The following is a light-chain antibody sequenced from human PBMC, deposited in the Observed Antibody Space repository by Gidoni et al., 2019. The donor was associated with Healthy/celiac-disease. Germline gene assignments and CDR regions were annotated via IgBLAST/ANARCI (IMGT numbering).Light chain of an antibody. Sequence: DIQMTQSPSSLSASVGDRVTITCRASQSISSYLNWYQQKPGKAPKLLIYAASSLQSGVPSRFSGSGSGTDFTLTISSLQPEDCATYYCQQSYSTPGPLGQGTKLEIK. CDR3: QQSYSTPGP. CDR1: QSISSY. V-gene: IGKV1-39*01. CDR2: AAS. J-gene: IGKJ2*01.